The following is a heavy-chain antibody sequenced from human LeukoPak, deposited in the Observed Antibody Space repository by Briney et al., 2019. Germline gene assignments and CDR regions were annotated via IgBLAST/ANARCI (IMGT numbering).Heavy chain of an antibody. CDR3: AKGLRVYNYSEIDY. CDR1: GFTFTFRDYY. D-gene: IGHD5-18*01. J-gene: IGHJ4*02. CDR2: ISSTGSTK. Sequence: GGSLRLSCAASGFTFTFRDYYMSWIRQAPGKGLEWVSFISSTGSTKYYADSVKGRFTISRDNAKNSLYLQMNSLRAEDTAVYYCAKGLRVYNYSEIDYWGQGTLVTVSS. V-gene: IGHV3-11*01.